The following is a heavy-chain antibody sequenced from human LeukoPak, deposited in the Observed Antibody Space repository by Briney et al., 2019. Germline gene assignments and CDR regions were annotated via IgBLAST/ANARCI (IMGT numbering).Heavy chain of an antibody. Sequence: GGSLRLSCAASGLTVSSNYMNWVRQAPGKGLEWVSGISGSGGNTYYAEALTGRFTVSRDNSKNTLYLQMHSLRAEDTAVYYCAKESLRVVPSATFDYWGQGTLVTVSS. CDR3: AKESLRVVPSATFDY. V-gene: IGHV3-23*01. CDR1: GLTVSSNY. CDR2: ISGSGGNT. J-gene: IGHJ4*02. D-gene: IGHD2-2*01.